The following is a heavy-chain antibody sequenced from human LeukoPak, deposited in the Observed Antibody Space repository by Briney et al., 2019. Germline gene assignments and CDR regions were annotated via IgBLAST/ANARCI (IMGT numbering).Heavy chain of an antibody. Sequence: ASVAVSCKASGYTFTNYYMHWVRQAPGQGLDWMGLINPNGGSTTYAQKFQGRVTMTRDTSTSTVYMQLSSLRSEDTAVYFCARAAGDSYGYRYYFDYWGQGALVTVSS. CDR3: ARAAGDSYGYRYYFDY. J-gene: IGHJ4*02. D-gene: IGHD5-18*01. CDR1: GYTFTNYY. CDR2: INPNGGST. V-gene: IGHV1-46*01.